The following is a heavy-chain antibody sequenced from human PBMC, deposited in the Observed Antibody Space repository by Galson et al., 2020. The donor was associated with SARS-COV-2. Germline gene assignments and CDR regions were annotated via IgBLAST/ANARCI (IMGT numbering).Heavy chain of an antibody. Sequence: KIGESLKISCKGSGYSFTTYWIGWVRQMPGKGLEWMGIIYPGDSDTRYSPSFRGQVTISADMSLRTAYLQWSSLKASDTAMYYCARAITGTTNPYHFGYWGQGTLVTVSS. J-gene: IGHJ4*02. D-gene: IGHD1-7*01. CDR2: IYPGDSDT. V-gene: IGHV5-51*01. CDR1: GYSFTTYW. CDR3: ARAITGTTNPYHFGY.